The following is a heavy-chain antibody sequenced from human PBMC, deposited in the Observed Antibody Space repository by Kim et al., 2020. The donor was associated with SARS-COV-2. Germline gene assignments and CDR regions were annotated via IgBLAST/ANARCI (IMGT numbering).Heavy chain of an antibody. V-gene: IGHV3-7*01. CDR3: ARDFTSSFSGLVDY. CDR2: IKQDVSEK. CDR1: GFTFSNPW. Sequence: GGSLRLSCAASGFTFSNPWMSWVRQAPGKGLEWVANIKQDVSEKNSVDAVKGRFTISRDNAKNSLYLHMNSLSVEDTAVSDCARDFTSSFSGLVDYWCQG. D-gene: IGHD2-2*01. J-gene: IGHJ4*02.